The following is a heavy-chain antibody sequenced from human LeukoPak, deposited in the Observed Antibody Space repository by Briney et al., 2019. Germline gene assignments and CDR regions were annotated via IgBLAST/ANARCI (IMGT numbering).Heavy chain of an antibody. Sequence: GGSLRLSCAASGFTFSSYWMHWVRQAPGKGLVWVSRINSDGSSTSYADSVKGRFTISRDNAKNTLYLQMNSLRAEDTAVYYCARAKYSSSWYDYWGQGTLVTVSS. V-gene: IGHV3-74*01. CDR1: GFTFSSYW. J-gene: IGHJ4*02. D-gene: IGHD6-13*01. CDR2: INSDGSST. CDR3: ARAKYSSSWYDY.